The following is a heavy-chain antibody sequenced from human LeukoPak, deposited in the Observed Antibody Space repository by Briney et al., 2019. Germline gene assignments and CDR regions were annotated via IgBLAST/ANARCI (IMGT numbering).Heavy chain of an antibody. V-gene: IGHV1-18*01. Sequence: ASVTVSCKASGYTFPNYGVSWVRQAPGQGLEWMGWVSGYNGNTNFAKNVQGRVTMTTDTSTSTAYMELRSLISDDTAVYYCARALGSGTHYYYYYMDVWGKGTTVTVSS. CDR3: ARALGSGTHYYYYYMDV. J-gene: IGHJ6*03. CDR1: GYTFPNYG. CDR2: VSGYNGNT. D-gene: IGHD1-7*01.